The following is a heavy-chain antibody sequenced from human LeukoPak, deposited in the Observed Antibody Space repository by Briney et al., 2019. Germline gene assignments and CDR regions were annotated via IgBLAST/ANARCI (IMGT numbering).Heavy chain of an antibody. Sequence: GESLKISCKGSGYSFTNYWIGWVRQMPGKGLEWMGIINPADSDSRDSPSFQGQVTISADKSMSIAYLQWSSLKASDTAVYYCARDSIAVDYFDYWGQGTLVTVSS. CDR3: ARDSIAVDYFDY. V-gene: IGHV5-51*01. CDR2: INPADSDS. CDR1: GYSFTNYW. J-gene: IGHJ4*02. D-gene: IGHD6-19*01.